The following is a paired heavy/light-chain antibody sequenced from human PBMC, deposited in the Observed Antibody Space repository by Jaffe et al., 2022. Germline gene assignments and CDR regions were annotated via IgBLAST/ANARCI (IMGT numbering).Light chain of an antibody. CDR2: ENN. Sequence: QSVLTQPPSVSAAPGQKVTISCSGSSSNIGNNYVSWYQQFPGAAPKLLIYENNKRPSGIPDRFSGSKSGTSATLGITGLQTGDEADYYCATWDSSLSSGVFGGGTRVTVL. J-gene: IGLJ3*02. V-gene: IGLV1-51*02. CDR1: SSNIGNNY. CDR3: ATWDSSLSSGV.
Heavy chain of an antibody. V-gene: IGHV4-61*02. CDR3: ARVFGYYETSAYYDY. D-gene: IGHD3-22*01. Sequence: QVQLQESGPGLVKPSQTLSLTCTVSGGSISSGSYYWSWIRQPAGKGLEWIGRIYTSGNTKYNPSLKSRVTISVDTSKNQLSLKLSSVTAADTAVYYCARVFGYYETSAYYDYWGQGTQVTVSS. J-gene: IGHJ4*02. CDR2: IYTSGNT. CDR1: GGSISSGSYY.